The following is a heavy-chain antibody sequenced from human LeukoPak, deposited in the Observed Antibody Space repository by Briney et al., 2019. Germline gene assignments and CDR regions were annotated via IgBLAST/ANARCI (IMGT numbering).Heavy chain of an antibody. D-gene: IGHD3-16*01. CDR2: IDPSDSYT. V-gene: IGHV5-10-1*01. CDR1: GYSFTSYW. Sequence: GESLKISCKGSGYSFTSYWISWVRQMPGEGLEWMGRIDPSDSYTNYSPSFQGHVTISADKSISTAYLQWSSLKASDTAMYYCARAEGGWIDYWGQGTLVTVSS. J-gene: IGHJ4*02. CDR3: ARAEGGWIDY.